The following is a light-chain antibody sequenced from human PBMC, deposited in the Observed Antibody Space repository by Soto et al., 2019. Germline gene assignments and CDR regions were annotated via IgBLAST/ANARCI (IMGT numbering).Light chain of an antibody. CDR2: EGS. CDR3: SLYTSENTYV. Sequence: QSALTQPASVSGSPGQSITISCTGTSSDVGSYNLVSWYQQHPGKAPKLMIYEGSKRPSGVSNRFSGSKSGNTASLTISGLQVEDEADYYCSLYTSENTYVFGTGTKVTVL. V-gene: IGLV2-14*02. CDR1: SSDVGSYNL. J-gene: IGLJ1*01.